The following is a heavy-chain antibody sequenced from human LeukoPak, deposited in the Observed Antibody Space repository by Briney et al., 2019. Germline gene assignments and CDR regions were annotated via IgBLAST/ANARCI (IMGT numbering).Heavy chain of an antibody. CDR1: GGSISSYY. J-gene: IGHJ3*02. CDR3: ARDSSEYSSGWYPDI. CDR2: IYYSGST. Sequence: PSETLSLTCTVSGGSISSYYWSWIRQPPGKGLEWIGYIYYSGSTNYNPSLKSRVTISVDTSKNQFSLKLSSVTAADTAFYYCARDSSEYSSGWYPDIWGQGTMVTVSS. D-gene: IGHD6-19*01. V-gene: IGHV4-59*12.